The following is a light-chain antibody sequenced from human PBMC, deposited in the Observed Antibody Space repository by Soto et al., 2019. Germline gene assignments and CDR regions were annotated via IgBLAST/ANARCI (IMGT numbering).Light chain of an antibody. J-gene: IGKJ2*01. V-gene: IGKV1D-13*01. CDR3: QRYKDYVYT. CDR1: QHISNY. CDR2: DVS. Sequence: IQMTQSPSSLSASVGDRVTITCRSIQHISNYLNWYQQKPGKAPKLLISDVSTLERGVPSRFSGSGSATEFTLTISGLQPDDFATYYCQRYKDYVYTFGQGTKVDIK.